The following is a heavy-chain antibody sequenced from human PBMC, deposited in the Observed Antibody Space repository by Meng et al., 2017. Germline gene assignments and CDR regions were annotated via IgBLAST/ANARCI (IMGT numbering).Heavy chain of an antibody. CDR3: ARDEDISAAGYLLGDF. CDR1: GYTFAAYW. V-gene: IGHV1-2*06. J-gene: IGHJ4*02. Sequence: QVQRRHAGPEATNAGASVKVSCKASGYTFAAYWIQWVRQAPGQGLEWMGRIDPKSDNTHYAQKFQGRVTMTRDTSISTAYMELSGLRSDDTAVYYCARDEDISAAGYLLGDFWGQGTLVTVSS. D-gene: IGHD6-13*01. CDR2: IDPKSDNT.